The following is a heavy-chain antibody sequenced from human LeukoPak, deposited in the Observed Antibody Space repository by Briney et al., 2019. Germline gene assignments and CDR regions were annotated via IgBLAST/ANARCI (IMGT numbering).Heavy chain of an antibody. Sequence: SETLSLTCTVSGGSISSSSYYWGWIRQPPGKGLEWIGSIYYSGSTYYNPSLKSRVTISVDTSKNQFSLKLSSVTAADTAVYYCAAGGVKYYPFDYWGQGTLVTVSS. J-gene: IGHJ4*02. V-gene: IGHV4-39*07. CDR1: GGSISSSSYY. D-gene: IGHD2-8*01. CDR2: IYYSGST. CDR3: AAGGVKYYPFDY.